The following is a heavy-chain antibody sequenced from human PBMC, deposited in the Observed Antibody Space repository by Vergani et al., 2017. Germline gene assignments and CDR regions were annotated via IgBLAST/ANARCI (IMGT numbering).Heavy chain of an antibody. V-gene: IGHV6-1*01. Sequence: QVQLQQSGPGLVKPSQTLSLTCAISGDSVSSNSAAWNWIRQSPSRGLEWLGRTYYRSKWYNDYAVSVKSRITINPDTSKNQFSLQLNSVTPEDTAVYYCARAEGTMVRGVRDVAFDIWGQGTMVTVSS. D-gene: IGHD3-10*01. CDR2: TYYRSKWYN. J-gene: IGHJ3*02. CDR1: GDSVSSNSAA. CDR3: ARAEGTMVRGVRDVAFDI.